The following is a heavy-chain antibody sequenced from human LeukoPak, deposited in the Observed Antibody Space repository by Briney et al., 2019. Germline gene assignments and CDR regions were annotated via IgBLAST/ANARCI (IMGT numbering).Heavy chain of an antibody. V-gene: IGHV6-1*01. Sequence: SQTLSLTCAISGDSVSSNSAAWNWIRQSPSRGLEWLGRTYYRSKWYNDYAQSVKSRIAINPDTSKNQVSLQLNSVTPEDTAVYYCARGYYDSGRHCGMDVWGQGTTVTVSS. D-gene: IGHD3-10*01. J-gene: IGHJ6*02. CDR2: TYYRSKWYN. CDR3: ARGYYDSGRHCGMDV. CDR1: GDSVSSNSAA.